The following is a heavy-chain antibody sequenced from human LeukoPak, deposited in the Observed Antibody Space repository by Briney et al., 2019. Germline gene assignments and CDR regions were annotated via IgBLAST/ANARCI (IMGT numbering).Heavy chain of an antibody. CDR1: GYTFTRYY. CDR3: ARGPCAAAALVDDY. Sequence: ASVKVSCKASGYTFTRYYMHWVRHAPGQGLEWMGWINPHSGGTNYAQKFQSRVTMTRDTSISTAYMELSRLRSDNSAVYYCARGPCAAAALVDDYWGQGTLVTVSS. CDR2: INPHSGGT. J-gene: IGHJ4*02. V-gene: IGHV1-2*02. D-gene: IGHD6-13*01.